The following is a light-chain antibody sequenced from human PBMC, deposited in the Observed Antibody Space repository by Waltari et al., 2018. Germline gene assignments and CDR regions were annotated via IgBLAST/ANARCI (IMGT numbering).Light chain of an antibody. Sequence: DIQMTQSPSSLSASVGDRVIITCRASQGIKRNLNWYQQQSGKGPKLLVSSVNRLDTGVPSRFSGSGSGSEFTLIINNLQPEDFATYYCQQCNSLPWTFGQGTKVEF. CDR2: SVN. V-gene: IGKV1-39*01. CDR1: QGIKRN. CDR3: QQCNSLPWT. J-gene: IGKJ1*01.